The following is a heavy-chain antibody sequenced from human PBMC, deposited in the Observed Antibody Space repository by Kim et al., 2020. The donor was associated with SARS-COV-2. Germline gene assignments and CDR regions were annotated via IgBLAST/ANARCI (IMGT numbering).Heavy chain of an antibody. CDR2: T. V-gene: IGHV4-34*01. Sequence: TNYHPAPQSRVTISVDTSKNQFSLKLSSVTAADTAVYYCARDIIQYYFDYWGQGTLVTVSS. D-gene: IGHD2-15*01. CDR3: ARDIIQYYFDY. J-gene: IGHJ4*02.